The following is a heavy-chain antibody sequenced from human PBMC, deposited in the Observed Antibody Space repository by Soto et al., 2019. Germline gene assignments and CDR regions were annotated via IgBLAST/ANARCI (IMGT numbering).Heavy chain of an antibody. CDR3: ARVGDSGYDWGVDY. CDR2: IYYSGST. Sequence: QVQLQESGPGLVKPSETLSLTCTVSGGSISSYYWSWIRQPPGKGLEWTGYIYYSGSTNYNPSLKSRVTISVDTSKNQFSLKLSSVTAADTAVYYCARVGDSGYDWGVDYWGQGTLVTVSS. V-gene: IGHV4-59*01. D-gene: IGHD5-12*01. CDR1: GGSISSYY. J-gene: IGHJ4*02.